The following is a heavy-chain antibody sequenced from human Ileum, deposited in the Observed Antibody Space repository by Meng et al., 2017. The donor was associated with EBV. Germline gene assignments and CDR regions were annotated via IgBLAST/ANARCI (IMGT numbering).Heavy chain of an antibody. CDR1: GGSFSGDY. V-gene: IGHV4-34*01. Sequence: VQRQQWGAGLVNPSETLSLTCAVYGGSFSGDYGTWIRQPPGKGLEWIGEINHSGSTNYNPSLKSRVTISVDKNQFSLKLSSVTAADTAVYYCARGFYTYGSSCFDYWGQGTLVTVSS. D-gene: IGHD6-13*01. CDR3: ARGFYTYGSSCFDY. CDR2: INHSGST. J-gene: IGHJ4*02.